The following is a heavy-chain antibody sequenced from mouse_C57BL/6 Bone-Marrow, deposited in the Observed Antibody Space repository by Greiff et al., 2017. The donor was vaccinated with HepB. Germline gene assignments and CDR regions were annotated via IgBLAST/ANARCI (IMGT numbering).Heavy chain of an antibody. CDR3: AKDYYCSYYAMDY. CDR2: IYPGSGNT. J-gene: IGHJ4*01. CDR1: GYSFTSYY. Sequence: VPLHHSGPELVKPGASVKISCKASGYSFTSYYLHWVKQRPGQGLEWIGWIYPGSGNTKYNEKFKGKATLTADTSSSTAYMQLRSLTSEDSAVYYCAKDYYCSYYAMDYWGQGTAVTVSS. D-gene: IGHD1-1*01. V-gene: IGHV1-66*01.